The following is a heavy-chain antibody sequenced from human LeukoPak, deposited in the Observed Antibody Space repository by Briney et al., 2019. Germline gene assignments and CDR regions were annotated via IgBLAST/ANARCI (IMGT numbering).Heavy chain of an antibody. CDR3: AREYNYYDSSGWDAFEI. V-gene: IGHV4-59*01. D-gene: IGHD3-22*01. Sequence: SETLSLTCTVSGGSISTYYWNWIRQPPGKGLEWIGYIYYSGSTNYNPSLTGRVTISVDPSKNQSSLKLSSVTAADTAVYYCAREYNYYDSSGWDAFEIWGQGTMVTVSS. CDR2: IYYSGST. J-gene: IGHJ3*02. CDR1: GGSISTYY.